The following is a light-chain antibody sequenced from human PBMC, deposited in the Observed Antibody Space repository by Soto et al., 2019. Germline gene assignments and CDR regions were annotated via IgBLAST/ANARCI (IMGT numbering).Light chain of an antibody. Sequence: IQLTLSPSSLSASVGDRVSITCRASQGINSFLAWYQQTPGKAPTLLIYAASTLQSGVPSRFSGSGSGTDFTLTISSLQADDFAIYSCPQYTPYSQTFGQGTKVDIK. CDR1: QGINSF. J-gene: IGKJ1*01. CDR2: AAS. V-gene: IGKV1-9*01. CDR3: PQYTPYSQT.